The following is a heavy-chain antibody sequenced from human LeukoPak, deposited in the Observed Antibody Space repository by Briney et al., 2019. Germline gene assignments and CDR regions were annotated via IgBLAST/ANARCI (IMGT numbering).Heavy chain of an antibody. CDR2: ISWNSGSI. CDR3: AKDITAAGSNYYYYGMDV. D-gene: IGHD6-13*01. V-gene: IGHV3-9*01. CDR1: GFTFDDYA. J-gene: IGHJ6*02. Sequence: PGGSLRLSCAASGFTFDDYAIHLVRQAPGKGLEWVSGISWNSGSIGYADSVKGRFTISRDNAKNSLYLQMNSLRAEDTALYYCAKDITAAGSNYYYYGMDVWGQGTTVTVSS.